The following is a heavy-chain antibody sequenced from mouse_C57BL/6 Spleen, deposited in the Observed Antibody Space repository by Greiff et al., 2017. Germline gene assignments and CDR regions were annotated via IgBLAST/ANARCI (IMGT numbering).Heavy chain of an antibody. CDR2: IYPRSGNT. Sequence: QVQLQQSGAELARPGASVKLSCKASGYTFTSYGISWVKQRTGQGLEWIGEIYPRSGNTYYNEKFKGKATLTADKSSSTAYMELRSLTSEDSAVYFCAHIYDGYYYFDYWGQGTTLTVSS. CDR3: AHIYDGYYYFDY. V-gene: IGHV1-81*01. D-gene: IGHD2-3*01. CDR1: GYTFTSYG. J-gene: IGHJ2*01.